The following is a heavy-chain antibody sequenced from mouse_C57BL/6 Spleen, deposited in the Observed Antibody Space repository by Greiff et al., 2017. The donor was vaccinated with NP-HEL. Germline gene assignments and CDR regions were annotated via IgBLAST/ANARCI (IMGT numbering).Heavy chain of an antibody. J-gene: IGHJ3*01. V-gene: IGHV5-4*01. CDR3: AREDYYDYDEAWFAY. CDR2: ISDGGSYT. D-gene: IGHD2-4*01. Sequence: EVQLVESGGGLVKPGGSLKLSCAASGFTFSSYAMSWVRQTPEKRLEWVATISDGGSYTYYPDNVKGRFTFSRDNAKNNLYLQMSHLKSEDTAMYYCAREDYYDYDEAWFAYWGQGTLVTVSA. CDR1: GFTFSSYA.